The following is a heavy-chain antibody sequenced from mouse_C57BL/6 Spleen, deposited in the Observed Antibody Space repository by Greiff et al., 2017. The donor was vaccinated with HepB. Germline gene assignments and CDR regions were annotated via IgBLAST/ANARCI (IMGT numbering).Heavy chain of an antibody. CDR2: INPNYGTT. Sequence: VQLKESGPELVKPGASVKISCKASGYSFTDYNMNWVKQSNGKSLEWIGVINPNYGTTSYNQKFKGKATLTVDQSSSTAYMQLNCLTSEDSAVYYCARSGDDGYYHYAMDYWGQGTSVTVSS. D-gene: IGHD2-3*01. J-gene: IGHJ4*01. CDR3: ARSGDDGYYHYAMDY. CDR1: GYSFTDYN. V-gene: IGHV1-39*01.